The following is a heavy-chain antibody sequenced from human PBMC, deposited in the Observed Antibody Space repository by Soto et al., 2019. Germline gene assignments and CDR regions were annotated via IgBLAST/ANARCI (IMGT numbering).Heavy chain of an antibody. CDR1: GFTFSSYG. V-gene: IGHV3-33*01. J-gene: IGHJ4*02. CDR3: ASFRPGDSSAY. D-gene: IGHD3-22*01. Sequence: GGSLRLSCAASGFTFSSYGMHWVRKAPGKGLEWVAVIWYDGSNKYYADSVKGRFTISRDNSKNTLYLQMNSLRAEDTAVYYCASFRPGDSSAYWGQGTLVTVSS. CDR2: IWYDGSNK.